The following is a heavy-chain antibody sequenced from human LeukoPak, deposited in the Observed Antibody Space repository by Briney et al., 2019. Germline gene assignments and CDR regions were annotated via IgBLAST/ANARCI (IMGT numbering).Heavy chain of an antibody. J-gene: IGHJ4*02. Sequence: GRSLRLSCAASGFTFSRYAMHWVRQAPGKGLEWVAFISYNGVNKNYADSVKGRFIISRDNSKNTLYLQMNSLRAEDTAVYYCARDGRGIAAAGSPLVFDYWGQGALVTVSS. V-gene: IGHV3-30*14. D-gene: IGHD6-13*01. CDR2: ISYNGVNK. CDR3: ARDGRGIAAAGSPLVFDY. CDR1: GFTFSRYA.